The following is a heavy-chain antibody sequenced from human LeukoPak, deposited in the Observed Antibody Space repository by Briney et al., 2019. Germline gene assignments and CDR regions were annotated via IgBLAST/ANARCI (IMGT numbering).Heavy chain of an antibody. CDR1: GGSFSGYY. D-gene: IGHD2-2*02. J-gene: IGHJ6*02. Sequence: SETLSLTCAVYGGSFSGYYWSWIRQPPGKGLEWIGEINHSGSTNYNPSLKSRLTISVDTSKNQFSLKLSSVTAADTAVYYCARDGGSRYCSSTSCYNYYYYGMDVWGQGTTVTVSS. CDR3: ARDGGSRYCSSTSCYNYYYYGMDV. CDR2: INHSGST. V-gene: IGHV4-34*01.